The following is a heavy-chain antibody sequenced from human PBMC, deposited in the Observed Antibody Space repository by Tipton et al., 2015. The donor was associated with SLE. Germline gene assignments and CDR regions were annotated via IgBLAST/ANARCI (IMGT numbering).Heavy chain of an antibody. Sequence: TLSLTCSVSGGAIISGLYCWNWIRQPAGKGLEWIGRIYNSGSTNYSPSLKSRVAISVDTSKNQISLKLISVTAADTAVYYCAMAVAGTLFFDYWGQGTLVTVSP. CDR1: GGAIISGLYC. V-gene: IGHV4-61*02. D-gene: IGHD6-19*01. CDR2: IYNSGST. CDR3: AMAVAGTLFFDY. J-gene: IGHJ4*02.